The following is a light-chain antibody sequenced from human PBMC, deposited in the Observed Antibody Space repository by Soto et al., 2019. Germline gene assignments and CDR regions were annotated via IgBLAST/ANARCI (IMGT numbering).Light chain of an antibody. CDR1: SSDIGGYNF. V-gene: IGLV2-14*03. CDR2: DVS. Sequence: QSVLTQPASVSGSPGQSITISCTGSSSDIGGYNFVSWYQLLPGEAPKLLIYDVSYRPSGVPGRFSGSKSGTSASLTITGLQAEDEADYYCQSYDSSLSGSRVFGTGTKVTVL. CDR3: QSYDSSLSGSRV. J-gene: IGLJ1*01.